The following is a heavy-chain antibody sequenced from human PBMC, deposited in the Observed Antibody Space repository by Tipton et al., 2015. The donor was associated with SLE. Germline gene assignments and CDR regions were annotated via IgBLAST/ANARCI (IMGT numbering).Heavy chain of an antibody. CDR2: IYYSGST. D-gene: IGHD3-10*01. J-gene: IGHJ3*02. Sequence: TLSLTCTVSGGSISSHYWSWIRQPPGKGLEWFGYIYYSGSTNYNPSLKSRVTISVDTSKNQFSLKLSSVTATDTAVYYCAREGITIRAFDIWGQGTMVTVSS. CDR3: AREGITIRAFDI. CDR1: GGSISSHY. V-gene: IGHV4-59*11.